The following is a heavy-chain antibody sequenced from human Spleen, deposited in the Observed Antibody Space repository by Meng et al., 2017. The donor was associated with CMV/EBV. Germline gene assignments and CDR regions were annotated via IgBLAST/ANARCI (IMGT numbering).Heavy chain of an antibody. CDR1: GFTFSGYG. Sequence: GESLKISCAAAGFTFSGYGKHWVRQAPGKGLEWVAVISYHGNNKYYADSVKGRFTISRDNSKNTLYLQINSLRAEDSAVYYCARLSGYYDILGDDYWGQGTLVTVSS. CDR3: ARLSGYYDILGDDY. CDR2: ISYHGNNK. V-gene: IGHV3-30*19. J-gene: IGHJ4*02. D-gene: IGHD3-9*01.